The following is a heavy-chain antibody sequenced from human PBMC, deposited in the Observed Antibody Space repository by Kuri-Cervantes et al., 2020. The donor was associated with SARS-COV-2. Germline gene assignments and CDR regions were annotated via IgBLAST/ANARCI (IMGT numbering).Heavy chain of an antibody. CDR1: GYSFTSYW. CDR3: ARHATYYYDSSGYYV. Sequence: KVFCKGSGYSFTSYWIGWVRQMPGKGLEWMGIIYPGDSDTRYSPSFQGQVTISADKSIRTAYLQWSSLKASDTAMYYCARHATYYYDSSGYYVWGQGTLVTVSS. V-gene: IGHV5-51*01. CDR2: IYPGDSDT. D-gene: IGHD3-22*01. J-gene: IGHJ4*02.